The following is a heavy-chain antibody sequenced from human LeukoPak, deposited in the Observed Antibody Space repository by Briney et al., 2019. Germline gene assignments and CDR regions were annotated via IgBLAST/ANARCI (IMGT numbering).Heavy chain of an antibody. Sequence: SETLSLTCTVSGGSISSSSYYWGWIRQPPGKGLEWIGSIYYSGSTYYSPSLKSRVTISVDTSKNQFSLKLSSVTAADTAVYYCARDSLPSYYDFWSGYSPYYFDYWGQGTLVTVSS. CDR3: ARDSLPSYYDFWSGYSPYYFDY. D-gene: IGHD3-3*01. CDR1: GGSISSSSYY. J-gene: IGHJ4*02. CDR2: IYYSGST. V-gene: IGHV4-39*02.